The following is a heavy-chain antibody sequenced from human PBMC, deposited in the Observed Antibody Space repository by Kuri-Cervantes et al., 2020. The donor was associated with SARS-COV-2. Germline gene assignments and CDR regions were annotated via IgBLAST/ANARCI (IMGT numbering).Heavy chain of an antibody. J-gene: IGHJ4*02. CDR3: ARGGYSSSWYSDY. Sequence: GGSLRLSCAASGFTFSSYSMNWVRQAPGKGLEWVSSISSSSSYIYYADSVKGRFTISRDNAKNSLCLQMNSLRAEDTAVYYCARGGYSSSWYSDYWGQGTLVTVSS. CDR2: ISSSSSYI. V-gene: IGHV3-21*01. CDR1: GFTFSSYS. D-gene: IGHD6-13*01.